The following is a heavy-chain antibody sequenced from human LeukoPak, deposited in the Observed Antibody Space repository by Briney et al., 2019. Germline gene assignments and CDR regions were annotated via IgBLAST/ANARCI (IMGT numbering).Heavy chain of an antibody. CDR1: GFPFSDYA. Sequence: PGGSLTLSCTASGFPFSDYAMSWVRPAPGKGLPWVSLIRARFGGVTTQYASSVTGRFPISRDDSKRIPYLQMNSLKTEDTAVYYCTTPTSAPATYFFDYWGQGTLVPASS. V-gene: IGHV3-49*04. CDR2: IRARFGGVTT. D-gene: IGHD3-10*01. J-gene: IGHJ4*02. CDR3: TTPTSAPATYFFDY.